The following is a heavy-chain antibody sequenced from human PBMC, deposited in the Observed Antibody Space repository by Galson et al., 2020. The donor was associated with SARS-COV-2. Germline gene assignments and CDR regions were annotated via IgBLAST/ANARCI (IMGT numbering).Heavy chain of an antibody. D-gene: IGHD6-19*01. J-gene: IGHJ4*02. V-gene: IGHV5-51*01. CDR2: IYPGNSET. Sequence: GESLKISCKGSGYSFNSYWIGWVRQMPGKGLEWVGIIYPGNSETRYSPSFQGQVTISADKSISTAYRQWSSLKASDTAMYYCVSYSNGWPYWGQGTLVTFSS. CDR1: GYSFNSYW. CDR3: VSYSNGWPY.